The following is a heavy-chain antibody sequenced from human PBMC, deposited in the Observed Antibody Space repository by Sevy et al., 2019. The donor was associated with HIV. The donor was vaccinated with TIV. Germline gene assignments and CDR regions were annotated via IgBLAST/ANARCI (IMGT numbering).Heavy chain of an antibody. D-gene: IGHD5-12*01. CDR3: AKDHSGYDYYNYFDY. CDR1: GFTFSSYA. V-gene: IGHV3-23*01. Sequence: GGSLRLSCAASGFTFSSYAMSWVRQAPGKGLEWVSAISGIGGSTYYADSVKGRFTISRDNSKNTLYLQMNSLRAEDTAVYYCAKDHSGYDYYNYFDYWGQGTLVTVSS. CDR2: ISGIGGST. J-gene: IGHJ4*02.